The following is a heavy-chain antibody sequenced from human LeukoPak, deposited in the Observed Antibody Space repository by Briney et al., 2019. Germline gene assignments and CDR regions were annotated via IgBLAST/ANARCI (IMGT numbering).Heavy chain of an antibody. CDR2: ISYDGSNK. CDR1: GFTFSSFA. V-gene: IGHV3-30*14. J-gene: IGHJ4*02. D-gene: IGHD6-13*01. CDR3: ARDDRGLAAAGFFDY. Sequence: GRSLGLSCAASGFTFSSFATHWVRQAPGKGLEWVAVISYDGSNKYYADSVKGRFTISRDNSKNTLYLQMNSLTAEDTAVYYCARDDRGLAAAGFFDYWGQGTLVTVSS.